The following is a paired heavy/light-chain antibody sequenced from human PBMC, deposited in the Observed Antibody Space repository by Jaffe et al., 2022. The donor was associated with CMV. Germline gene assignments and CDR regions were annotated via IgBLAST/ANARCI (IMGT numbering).Light chain of an antibody. CDR1: QSVYSN. J-gene: IGKJ2*01. Sequence: EIVMTQSPATLSVSPGERVTLSCRASQSVYSNLAWFQQKPGQAPRLLIYAASTRATDTPARFSGSGSGTEFTLTISSLQSEDFAVYYCQQYNNRPPYTFGPGAKLEIK. CDR2: AAS. CDR3: QQYNNRPPYT. V-gene: IGKV3-15*01.
Heavy chain of an antibody. D-gene: IGHD3-10*01. CDR1: GYIFTNYG. Sequence: QVHLVQSGTEVKKPGDSVKVSCKTSGYIFTNYGLSWVRQAPGQGLEWLGWISGHNGNTKNSQKFQGRVTMTTDTPTTTVFLELRSLRSDDTAKYYCVRDGEQQEVLGYWGQGTLVTVSS. CDR3: VRDGEQQEVLGY. V-gene: IGHV1-18*01. J-gene: IGHJ4*02. CDR2: ISGHNGNT.